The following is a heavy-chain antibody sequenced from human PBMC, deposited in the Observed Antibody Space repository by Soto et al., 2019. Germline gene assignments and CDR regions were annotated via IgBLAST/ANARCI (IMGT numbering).Heavy chain of an antibody. J-gene: IGHJ4*02. CDR3: ARGRYGDY. V-gene: IGHV1-18*01. D-gene: IGHD1-1*01. Sequence: QIHLVQSGAEVKKPGASVKVSCKGSGYGFTTYGITWVRQAPGQGLEWMAWISAHNGNTNYAQKLPGRVTVTRDTSTSTAYMELRSLRSDDTAVYSCARGRYGDYWGQGALVTVSS. CDR1: GYGFTTYG. CDR2: ISAHNGNT.